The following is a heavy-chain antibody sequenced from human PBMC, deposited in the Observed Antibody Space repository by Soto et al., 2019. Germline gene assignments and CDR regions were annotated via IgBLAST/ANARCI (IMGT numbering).Heavy chain of an antibody. V-gene: IGHV1-24*01. Sequence: GASVKVSCKVSGYTLTELSMHWVRQAPGKGLEWMGGFDPEDGETIYAQKFQGRVTMTRNTSISTAYMELSSLRSEDTAVYYCARDRETYGMDVWGQGTTVTVSS. CDR3: ARDRETYGMDV. CDR1: GYTLTELS. CDR2: FDPEDGET. J-gene: IGHJ6*02.